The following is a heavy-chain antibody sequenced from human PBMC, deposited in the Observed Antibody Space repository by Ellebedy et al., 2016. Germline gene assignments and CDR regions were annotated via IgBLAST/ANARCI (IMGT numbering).Heavy chain of an antibody. CDR2: ISYDGSKI. D-gene: IGHD5-12*01. CDR1: GFSFTNYG. CDR3: AKETLGYSGFFDY. Sequence: GESLKISXAASGFSFTNYGMHWVRQAPGKGLEWVAIISYDGSKIDYADSVKGRFTISRDIPENTMYLQMNSLRAEDTAVYYCAKETLGYSGFFDYWGQGTLVTVSS. V-gene: IGHV3-30*18. J-gene: IGHJ4*02.